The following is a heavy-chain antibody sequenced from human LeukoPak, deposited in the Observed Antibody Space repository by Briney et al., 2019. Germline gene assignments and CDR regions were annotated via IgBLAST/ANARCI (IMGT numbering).Heavy chain of an antibody. CDR1: GGTFGSYA. CDR3: ATSSDYGSYGMDV. J-gene: IGHJ6*02. V-gene: IGHV1-18*01. Sequence: ASVKVSCKASGGTFGSYAISWVRQAPGQGLEWMGWISAYNGNTNYAQKLQGRVTMTTDTSTSTAYMELRSLRSDDTAVYYCATSSDYGSYGMDVWGQGTTVTVSS. CDR2: ISAYNGNT. D-gene: IGHD3-10*01.